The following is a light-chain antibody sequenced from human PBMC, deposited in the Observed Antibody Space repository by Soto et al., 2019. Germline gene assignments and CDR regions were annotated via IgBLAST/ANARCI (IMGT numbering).Light chain of an antibody. V-gene: IGKV1-39*01. CDR2: AAS. J-gene: IGKJ1*01. CDR3: QQSYSTPQT. Sequence: DIQMTQSPSTLSGSVGDRVTMTCLASQTISSWLAWYQQKPGKAPKLLIYAASSLQSGVPSRFSGSGSGTDFTLTISSLQPEDFATYYCQQSYSTPQTFGQGTKVDIK. CDR1: QTISSW.